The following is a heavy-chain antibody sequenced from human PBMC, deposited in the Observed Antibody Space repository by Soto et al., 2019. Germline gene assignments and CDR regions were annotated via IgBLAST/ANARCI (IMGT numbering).Heavy chain of an antibody. CDR1: GGSFSGYY. J-gene: IGHJ5*02. Sequence: PSETLSLTCAVYGGSFSGYYWSWIRQPPGKGLEWIGDINHSGSTYYNPSLKSRVTISVDRSKNQFSLKLSSVTAADTAVYYCARVPDRWGQGTLVTVSS. D-gene: IGHD2-2*01. CDR3: ARVPDR. V-gene: IGHV4-34*01. CDR2: INHSGST.